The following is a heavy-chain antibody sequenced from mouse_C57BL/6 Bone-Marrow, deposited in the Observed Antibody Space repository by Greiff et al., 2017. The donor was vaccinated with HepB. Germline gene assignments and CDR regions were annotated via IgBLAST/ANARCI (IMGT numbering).Heavy chain of an antibody. CDR1: GYTFTSYW. CDR2: IDPNSGGT. CDR3: ARGGNPYAMDY. Sequence: QVQLQQPGAELVKPGASVKLSCKASGYTFTSYWMHWVKQRPGRGLEWNGRIDPNSGGTKYNEKFKSKATLTVDKPSSTAYMQLSSLTSEDSAVYYCARGGNPYAMDYWGQGTSVTVSS. J-gene: IGHJ4*01. V-gene: IGHV1-72*01.